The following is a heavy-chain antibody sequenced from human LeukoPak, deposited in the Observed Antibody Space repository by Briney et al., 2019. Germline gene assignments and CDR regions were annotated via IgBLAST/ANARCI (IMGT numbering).Heavy chain of an antibody. D-gene: IGHD1-1*01. CDR1: GLSISDQY. CDR2: IQGGGNI. CDR3: ARDRGYAMDV. Sequence: GGSLRLSCAASGLSISDQYMSWVRQAPGKGLEWVSIIQGGGNIYYADSVEGRITVSRDNSKNTVYLQMNSLRAEDTAVYYCARDRGYAMDVWGQGTTVTVSS. V-gene: IGHV3-53*01. J-gene: IGHJ6*02.